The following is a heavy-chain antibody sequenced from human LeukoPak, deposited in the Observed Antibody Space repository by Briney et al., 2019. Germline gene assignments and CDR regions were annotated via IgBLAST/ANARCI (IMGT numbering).Heavy chain of an antibody. CDR2: ISYDGSNK. D-gene: IGHD3-22*01. V-gene: IGHV3-30*18. Sequence: GRSLRLSCAASGFTFSSYGMHWVRQAPGKGLEWVAVISYDGSNKYYADSVKGRFTISRDNSKNTLYLQMNSLGAEDTAVYYCAKAAQSLPYYYDSSGYYSNAFDIWGQGTMVTVSS. CDR3: AKAAQSLPYYYDSSGYYSNAFDI. J-gene: IGHJ3*02. CDR1: GFTFSSYG.